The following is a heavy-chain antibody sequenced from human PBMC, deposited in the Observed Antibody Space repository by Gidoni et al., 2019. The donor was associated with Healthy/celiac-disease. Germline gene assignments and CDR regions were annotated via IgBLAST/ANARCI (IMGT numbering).Heavy chain of an antibody. CDR3: ARVGCSGRPQCWDY. Sequence: GSTNYNPSLKSRVTISVDTSKNQFSLKLSSVTAADTAVYYCARVGCSGRPQCWDYWGQGTLVTVSS. CDR2: GST. J-gene: IGHJ4*02. V-gene: IGHV4-34*01. D-gene: IGHD3-10*02.